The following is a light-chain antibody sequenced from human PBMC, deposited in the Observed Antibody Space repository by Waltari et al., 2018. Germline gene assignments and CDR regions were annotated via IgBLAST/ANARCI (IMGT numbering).Light chain of an antibody. CDR2: SFS. V-gene: IGLV1-40*01. CDR1: KSNIGDDFD. CDR3: QSYDTTLSAVV. Sequence: QSVLTQPPPGQRVTHSCSVTKSNIGDDFDVHWYQPVPGTAPKLLLHSFSNRPSGVSDRFSGFKSGASASLVITGLQAEDEAMYYCQSYDTTLSAVVFGGGTRLTV. J-gene: IGLJ2*01.